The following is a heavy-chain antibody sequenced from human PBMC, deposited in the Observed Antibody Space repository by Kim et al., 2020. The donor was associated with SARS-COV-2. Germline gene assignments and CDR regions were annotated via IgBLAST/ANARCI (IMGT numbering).Heavy chain of an antibody. D-gene: IGHD3-9*01. CDR1: GGSISSGDYY. V-gene: IGHV4-30-4*01. Sequence: SQTLSLTCTVSGGSISSGDYYWSWIRQPPGKGLEWIGYIYYSGSTYYNPSLKSRVTISVDTSKNQLSLKLSSVTAAGTAVYYCARVGGFDILTEPHIDYWGQGTLVTVSS. CDR3: ARVGGFDILTEPHIDY. J-gene: IGHJ4*02. CDR2: IYYSGST.